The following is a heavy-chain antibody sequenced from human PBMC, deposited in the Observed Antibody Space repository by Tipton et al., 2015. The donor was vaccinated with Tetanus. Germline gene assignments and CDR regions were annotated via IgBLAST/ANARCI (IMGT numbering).Heavy chain of an antibody. Sequence: QLVQSGAEVKKPGESLKISCKGSGYSFTSYWIGWVRQMPGKGLEWMGIIYPGDSDTRYSPSFQGQVTISADKSISTAYLQWSSLKASDSAMYYCAIQGVVVVAATRSVRDVLDIWGQGTMVTVSS. V-gene: IGHV5-51*01. CDR1: GYSFTSYW. D-gene: IGHD2-15*01. CDR2: IYPGDSDT. CDR3: AIQGVVVVAATRSVRDVLDI. J-gene: IGHJ3*02.